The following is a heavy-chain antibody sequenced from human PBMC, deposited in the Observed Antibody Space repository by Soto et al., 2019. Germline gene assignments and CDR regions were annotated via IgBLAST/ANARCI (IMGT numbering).Heavy chain of an antibody. Sequence: PGGSLRLSCAASGFNFSSYAMHWVRQAPGKGLEWVAVISYDGSSKYYADSVKGRFTISRDNSKNTLYLQMNSLRAEDTAVYYCARWAVLYYDFWSGYSKDDAFDIWGQGTMVTVSS. J-gene: IGHJ3*02. CDR3: ARWAVLYYDFWSGYSKDDAFDI. D-gene: IGHD3-3*01. V-gene: IGHV3-30-3*01. CDR2: ISYDGSSK. CDR1: GFNFSSYA.